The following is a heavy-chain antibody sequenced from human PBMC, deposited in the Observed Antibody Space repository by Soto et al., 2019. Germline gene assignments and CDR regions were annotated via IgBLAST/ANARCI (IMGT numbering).Heavy chain of an antibody. Sequence: NPSETLSLTCAVSGGSISVGGYSWSWIRQPPGKGLEWIGYIYQSGSTYYNPSLKSRVTISLDNSKNTLFLQMNSLRVEDTAVYYCAKPTRLANGAWYEAHWGQGTLVTVSS. D-gene: IGHD6-19*01. CDR1: GGSISVGGYS. J-gene: IGHJ4*02. CDR3: AKPTRLANGAWYEAH. CDR2: IYQSGST. V-gene: IGHV4-30-2*01.